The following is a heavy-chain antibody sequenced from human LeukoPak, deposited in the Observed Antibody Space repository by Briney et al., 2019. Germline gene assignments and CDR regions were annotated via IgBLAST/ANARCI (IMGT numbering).Heavy chain of an antibody. V-gene: IGHV4-31*03. CDR1: GGSISSGGYY. CDR3: ARAYCSGGSCHNYYYYYGMDV. Sequence: SETLSLTCTVSGGSISSGGYYWSWIRQHPGKGLEWIGYIYYSGSTYYNPSLKSRVTISVDTSKNQFSLKLSSVTAADTAVYYCARAYCSGGSCHNYYYYYGMDVWGQGTTVTVSS. J-gene: IGHJ6*02. CDR2: IYYSGST. D-gene: IGHD2-15*01.